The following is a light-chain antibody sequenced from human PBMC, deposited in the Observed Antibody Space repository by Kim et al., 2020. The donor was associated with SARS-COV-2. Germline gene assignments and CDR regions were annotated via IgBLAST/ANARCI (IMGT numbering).Light chain of an antibody. CDR3: QQYGT. CDR2: KAS. J-gene: IGKJ2*01. CDR1: QSISSW. Sequence: PSTLSASVGDRVTITCRASQSISSWLAWYQQKPGKAPKLLIYKASSLESGVPSRFSGSGSGTEFTLTISSLQPDDFATYYCQQYGTFGQGTKLEI. V-gene: IGKV1-5*03.